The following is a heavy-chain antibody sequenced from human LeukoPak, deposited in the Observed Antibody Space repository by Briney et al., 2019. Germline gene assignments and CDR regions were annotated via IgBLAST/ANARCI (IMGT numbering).Heavy chain of an antibody. CDR3: ATLRRYGSGTNYPPGYFDY. J-gene: IGHJ4*02. V-gene: IGHV4-59*04. D-gene: IGHD3-10*01. Sequence: PSETLSLTCNVSGGSISTYFWSWIRQSPGKGLEWVGTFYYSGRTYYNPSLKSRVSLSVDTSQNLFSLHLNSVTAADTAVYYCATLRRYGSGTNYPPGYFDYWGQGTLVSVSS. CDR2: FYYSGRT. CDR1: GGSISTYF.